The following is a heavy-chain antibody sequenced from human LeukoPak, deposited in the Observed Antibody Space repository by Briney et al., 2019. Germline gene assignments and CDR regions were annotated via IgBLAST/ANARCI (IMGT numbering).Heavy chain of an antibody. Sequence: PGGSLRLSCAASGFTVSSNYMTWVRQAPGKGLEWVSVIYSGGSTYYADSVKGRFTISRDNSKNTLYPQVNSLRAEDTAVYYCARGGSSSGWYYFDYWGQGTLVTVSS. CDR2: IYSGGST. V-gene: IGHV3-53*01. CDR3: ARGGSSSGWYYFDY. J-gene: IGHJ4*02. CDR1: GFTVSSNY. D-gene: IGHD6-19*01.